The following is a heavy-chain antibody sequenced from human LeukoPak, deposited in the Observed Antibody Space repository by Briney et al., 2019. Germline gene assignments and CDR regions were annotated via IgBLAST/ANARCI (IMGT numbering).Heavy chain of an antibody. J-gene: IGHJ5*02. CDR3: ARGGALNWFDP. V-gene: IGHV4-30-2*01. Sequence: SETLSLTCAVSGGSISSGGYSWSWIRQPPGKGLEWIGYIYHSGSTYYNPSLKSRVTISVDRSKNQYSLKLSSVTAADTAVYYCARGGALNWFDPWGQGTLVTVSS. CDR2: IYHSGST. CDR1: GGSISSGGYS. D-gene: IGHD3-16*01.